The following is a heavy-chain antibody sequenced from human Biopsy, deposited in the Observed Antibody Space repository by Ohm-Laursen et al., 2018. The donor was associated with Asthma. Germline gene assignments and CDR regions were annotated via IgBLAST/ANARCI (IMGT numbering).Heavy chain of an antibody. V-gene: IGHV1-18*01. CDR3: ARAVDYSHYYGIDV. Sequence: ASVKVSCKTSGYTFNSAGITWVRQAPGQGLEWMGWISVYNGNTKVAQKLQDRVAMITDTSTSTAYMELRSLRSDDTAVYFCARAVDYSHYYGIDVWGQGTLVTVSS. CDR2: ISVYNGNT. J-gene: IGHJ4*02. CDR1: GYTFNSAG. D-gene: IGHD1-26*01.